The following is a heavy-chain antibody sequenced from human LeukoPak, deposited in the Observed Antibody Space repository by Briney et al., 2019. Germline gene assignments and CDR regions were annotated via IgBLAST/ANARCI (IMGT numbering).Heavy chain of an antibody. J-gene: IGHJ3*02. CDR1: GFTFSNHA. CDR3: ARVDDLDAFDM. V-gene: IGHV3-30*04. Sequence: GGSLRLSCVTSGFTFSNHAMHWVRQGPGKGLEWVAVISDDGSSKFYADSVKGRFTIFRDNSKNTLFLQINSLRPEDTAAYYCARVDDLDAFDMWGQGTLVTVSS. CDR2: ISDDGSSK. D-gene: IGHD2-2*03.